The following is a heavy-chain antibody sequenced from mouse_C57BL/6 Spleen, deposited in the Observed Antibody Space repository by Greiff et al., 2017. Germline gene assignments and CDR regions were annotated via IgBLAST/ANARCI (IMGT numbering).Heavy chain of an antibody. D-gene: IGHD2-5*01. CDR2: IDPNSGGT. V-gene: IGHV1-72*01. CDR3: ARGGGAYYSNYDYAMDY. CDR1: GYTFTSYW. J-gene: IGHJ4*01. Sequence: VQLQQPGAELVKPGASVKLSCKASGYTFTSYWMHWVKQRPGRGLEWIGRIDPNSGGTKYNEKFKSKATLTVDKPSSTAYMQRSSLTSEDSAVYYCARGGGAYYSNYDYAMDYWGQGTSVTVSS.